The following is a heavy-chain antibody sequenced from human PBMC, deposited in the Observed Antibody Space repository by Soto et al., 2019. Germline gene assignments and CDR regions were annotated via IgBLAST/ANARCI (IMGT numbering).Heavy chain of an antibody. CDR2: ISSSSSTI. D-gene: IGHD5-12*01. V-gene: IGHV3-48*02. CDR3: ARPTSGLRSNYFDY. CDR1: GFTFSSYS. J-gene: IGHJ4*02. Sequence: PGGSLRLSCAASGFTFSSYSVNWVRQAPGKGLEWVSYISSSSSTIYYADSVKGRFTISRDNAKNSLYLQMNSLRDEDTAVYYCARPTSGLRSNYFDYWGQGTLVTVSS.